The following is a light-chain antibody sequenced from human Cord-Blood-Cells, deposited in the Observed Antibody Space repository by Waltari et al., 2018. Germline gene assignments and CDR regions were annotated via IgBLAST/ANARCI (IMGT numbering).Light chain of an antibody. V-gene: IGKV1-39*01. J-gene: IGKJ1*01. CDR3: QQSYSTPT. Sequence: DIQMTQPPSPLSPSVRGTFTITCRARRSISSSLNWYQQKAGKAPKLLIYAASSLQSGVPSRFSGSGSGTDFSLTISSLQPEDCATYYCQQSYSTPTFGQGTKVEIK. CDR2: AAS. CDR1: RSISSS.